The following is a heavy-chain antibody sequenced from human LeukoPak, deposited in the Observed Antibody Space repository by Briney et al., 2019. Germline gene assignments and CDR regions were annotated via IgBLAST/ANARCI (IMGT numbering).Heavy chain of an antibody. CDR3: ARASWISTADAVC. J-gene: IGHJ4*02. CDR1: GFSFNNNA. Sequence: GVSLTLPCAACGFSFNNNAKMGPPQAPARGPEGLSYMKGGGEKFYANSVKGRFTLPKDESRKTAYLQMNKLRVDDPGTYYCARASWISTADAVCWGQGTQVTVSS. D-gene: IGHD3-16*01. CDR2: MKGGGEK. V-gene: IGHV3-23*01.